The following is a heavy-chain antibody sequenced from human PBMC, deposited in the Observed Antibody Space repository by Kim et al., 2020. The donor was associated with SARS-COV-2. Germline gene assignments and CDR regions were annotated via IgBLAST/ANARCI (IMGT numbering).Heavy chain of an antibody. D-gene: IGHD6-13*01. J-gene: IGHJ4*02. CDR2: IKRKTDGGST. Sequence: GGSLRLSCEASGFTFSNAWMTWVRQAPGKGLEWVGRIKRKTDGGSTDYAAAVKGRFSISRDDSKNTLHLQINSLETEDSAIYYCTTSAVGTVGSHFDYWGQGTLVTVSS. CDR1: GFTFSNAW. V-gene: IGHV3-15*01. CDR3: TTSAVGTVGSHFDY.